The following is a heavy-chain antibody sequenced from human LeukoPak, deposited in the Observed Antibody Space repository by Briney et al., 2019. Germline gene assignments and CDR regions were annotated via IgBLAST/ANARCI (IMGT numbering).Heavy chain of an antibody. J-gene: IGHJ4*02. CDR1: GFTFSSYA. CDR3: ARDGRDGLQSFDFDY. D-gene: IGHD5-24*01. Sequence: GGSLRLSCAASGFTFSSYAMHWVRQAPGKGLEWVAVISYDGSNKYYADSVKGRFTISRDNSKNTLYLQMNSLRAEDTAVYYCARDGRDGLQSFDFDYWGQGTLVTVSS. V-gene: IGHV3-30-3*01. CDR2: ISYDGSNK.